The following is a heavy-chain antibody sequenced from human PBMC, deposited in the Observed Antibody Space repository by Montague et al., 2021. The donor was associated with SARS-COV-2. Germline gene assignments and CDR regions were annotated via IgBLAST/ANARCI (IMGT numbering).Heavy chain of an antibody. Sequence: TLSLTCTVSGGSISSGGYYWSWIRQPPGKGLEWIGYTYYSGSTYYNPSLKSRVTISVDTSKNQFSLKLSSVTAADTAVYYCARARITMIVVVNAFDIWGQGTMVTVSS. CDR2: TYYSGST. CDR3: ARARITMIVVVNAFDI. J-gene: IGHJ3*02. V-gene: IGHV4-31*03. D-gene: IGHD3-22*01. CDR1: GGSISSGGYY.